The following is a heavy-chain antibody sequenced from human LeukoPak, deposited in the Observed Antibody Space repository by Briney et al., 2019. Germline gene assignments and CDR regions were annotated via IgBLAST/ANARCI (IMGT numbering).Heavy chain of an antibody. CDR1: GGSISSSSYY. CDR2: IYYSGST. CDR3: ARDETQRAGQFAFDI. Sequence: SETLSLTCTVSGGSISSSSYYWGWIRQPPGKGLEWIGYIYYSGSTNYNPSLKSRVTISVDTSKNQFSLKLSSVTAADTAVYYCARDETQRAGQFAFDIWGQGTMVTVSS. J-gene: IGHJ3*02. V-gene: IGHV4-61*01. D-gene: IGHD6-19*01.